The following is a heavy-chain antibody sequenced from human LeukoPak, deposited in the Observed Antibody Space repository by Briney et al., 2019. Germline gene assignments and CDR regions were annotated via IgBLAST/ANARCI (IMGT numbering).Heavy chain of an antibody. CDR2: ISGSGVST. D-gene: IGHD3-22*01. Sequence: GGSLRLSCAASGFSFSNYAVSWVRQAPGKGLEWVSAISGSGVSTYYADSVKGRFTISRDNSKNTLYLQMDSLRAEDTAVYYCAKEDYYDSRGSSYDYWGQGILVTVSS. CDR1: GFSFSNYA. V-gene: IGHV3-23*01. J-gene: IGHJ4*02. CDR3: AKEDYYDSRGSSYDY.